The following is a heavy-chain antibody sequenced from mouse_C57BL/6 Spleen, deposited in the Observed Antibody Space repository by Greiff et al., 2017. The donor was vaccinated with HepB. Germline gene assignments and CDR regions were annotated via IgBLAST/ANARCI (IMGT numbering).Heavy chain of an antibody. CDR2: ISYDGSN. V-gene: IGHV3-6*01. D-gene: IGHD1-1*01. Sequence: DVKLQESGPGLVKPSQSLSLTCSVTGYSITSGYYWNWIRQFPGNKLEWMGYISYDGSNNYNPSLKNRISITRDTSKNQFFLKLNSVTTEDTATYYCARGSSYVGYWGQGTTLTVSS. J-gene: IGHJ2*01. CDR3: ARGSSYVGY. CDR1: GYSITSGYY.